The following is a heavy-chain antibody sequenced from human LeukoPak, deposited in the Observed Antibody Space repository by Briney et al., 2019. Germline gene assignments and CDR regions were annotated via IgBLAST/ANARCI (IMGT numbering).Heavy chain of an antibody. CDR3: AKDLKVTRTVDY. D-gene: IGHD4-17*01. CDR2: ISGSGGST. J-gene: IGHJ4*02. Sequence: GGSLRLSCAASGFTFSSYAMSWVRQAPGKGLERVSAISGSGGSTYYADSVKGRFTTSRDNSKNTLYLQMNSLRAEDTAVYYCAKDLKVTRTVDYWGQGTLVTVPS. V-gene: IGHV3-23*01. CDR1: GFTFSSYA.